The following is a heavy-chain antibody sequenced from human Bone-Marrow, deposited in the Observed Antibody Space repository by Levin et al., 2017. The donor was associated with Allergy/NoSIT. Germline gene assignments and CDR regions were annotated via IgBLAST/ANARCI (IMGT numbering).Heavy chain of an antibody. V-gene: IGHV3-7*01. CDR3: ARSGLGPTFDS. CDR1: GFTFSTYW. CDR2: IEQDGSEK. J-gene: IGHJ4*02. D-gene: IGHD3/OR15-3a*01. Sequence: AGGSLRLSCEASGFTFSTYWMNWVRQAPGKGLEWVAKIEQDGSEKSYVDSVKGRFTISRDNAKNSLYLQMNSLRAEDTAAYFCARSGLGPTFDSWGQGTLVTVSS.